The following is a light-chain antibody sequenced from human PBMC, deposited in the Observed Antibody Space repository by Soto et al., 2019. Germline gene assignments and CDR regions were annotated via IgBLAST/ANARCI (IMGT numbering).Light chain of an antibody. CDR1: QSISRY. V-gene: IGKV1-39*01. Sequence: VQMTQSPSYLSADVGDRVTITCRASQSISRYLNWYQQKPGEAPKLLICGASSLQSGVPSWFSGTGSGTDFTLTIISLQHEDFATYYGQQTYSTPRTFGQGTNV. CDR2: GAS. J-gene: IGKJ1*01. CDR3: QQTYSTPRT.